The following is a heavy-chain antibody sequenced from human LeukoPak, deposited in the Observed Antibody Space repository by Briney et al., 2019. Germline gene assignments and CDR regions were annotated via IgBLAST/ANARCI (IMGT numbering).Heavy chain of an antibody. J-gene: IGHJ4*02. V-gene: IGHV1-2*02. Sequence: ASVKVSCKASGYTFTDYYMHWVRQAPGQGLEWMAWINPNSGGTNYAQKFEGRVTMTRDTSIGTAYMELSRLRSDDTAVYYCARDGNFDYWGQGTLVTVSP. CDR2: INPNSGGT. CDR1: GYTFTDYY. CDR3: ARDGNFDY. D-gene: IGHD1-26*01.